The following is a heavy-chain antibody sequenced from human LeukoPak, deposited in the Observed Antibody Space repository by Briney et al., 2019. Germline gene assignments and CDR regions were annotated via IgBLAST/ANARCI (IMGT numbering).Heavy chain of an antibody. CDR1: GFTFSSYW. V-gene: IGHV3-7*01. CDR3: AREFGVLLWFGEFQGFDP. CDR2: IKQDGSER. Sequence: GGSLRLSCAASGFTFSSYWMSWVRQAPGKGLEWVANIKQDGSERYYVDSVKGRFTISRDNAKNSLYLQMNSLRAEDTAVYYCAREFGVLLWFGEFQGFDPWGQGTLVTVSS. D-gene: IGHD3-10*01. J-gene: IGHJ5*02.